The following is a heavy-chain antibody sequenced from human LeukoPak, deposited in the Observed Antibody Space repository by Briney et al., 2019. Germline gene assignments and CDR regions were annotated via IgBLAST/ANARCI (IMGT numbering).Heavy chain of an antibody. CDR2: MNPNSGNT. D-gene: IGHD2-15*01. V-gene: IGHV1-8*01. CDR3: ARGPQAPAYCSGGSCYSFYYYYMDV. CDR1: GYTFTTYD. Sequence: GASVKVPCKASGYTFTTYDINWVRQAAGRGLEWMGWMNPNSGNTGFAHKFQGRISMTRNTSKNTAYMELSSLRSEDTAVYYCARGPQAPAYCSGGSCYSFYYYYMDVWGKGTTVTVSS. J-gene: IGHJ6*03.